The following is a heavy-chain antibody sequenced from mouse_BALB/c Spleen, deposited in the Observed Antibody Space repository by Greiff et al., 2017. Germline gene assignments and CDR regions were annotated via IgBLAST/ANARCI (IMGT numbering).Heavy chain of an antibody. J-gene: IGHJ4*01. V-gene: IGHV5-6-4*01. D-gene: IGHD2-10*02. CDR1: GFTFSSYT. CDR2: ISSGGSYT. CDR3: TREGYGNYHYYAMDY. Sequence: EVKLVESGGGLVKPGGSLKLSCAASGFTFSSYTMSWVRQTPEKRLEWVATISSGGSYTYYPDSVKGRFTISRDNAKNTLYLQMSSLKSEDTAMYYCTREGYGNYHYYAMDYWGQGTSVTVSS.